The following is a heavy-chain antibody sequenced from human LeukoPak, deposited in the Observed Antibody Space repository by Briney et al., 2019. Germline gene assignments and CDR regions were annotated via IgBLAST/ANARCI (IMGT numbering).Heavy chain of an antibody. CDR1: GGSIGTYY. CDR2: IFYTGST. D-gene: IGHD2-21*01. Sequence: SEALSLTCSVSGGSIGTYYWNWIRQPPGKGMEWIGFIFYTGSTTYNPSLKSRVTISRDTSKHLLFLELSSVTAADTAVYYCAREHRAPYCASEECRTNWFDTWGQGTLVTVSS. J-gene: IGHJ5*02. CDR3: AREHRAPYCASEECRTNWFDT. V-gene: IGHV4-59*01.